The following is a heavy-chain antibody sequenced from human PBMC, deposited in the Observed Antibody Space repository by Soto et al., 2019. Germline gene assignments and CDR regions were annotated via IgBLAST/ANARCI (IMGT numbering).Heavy chain of an antibody. CDR2: IRGGGGSP. J-gene: IGHJ6*02. Sequence: GGSLRLSCVASGFTFSNYAMTWVRQAPGKGLEWVSSIRGGGGSPYYANSVKGRFTVSRDNSESTLYLEMNTLRAEDTAIYYCVRDWSGDKCPFMDVWGQGTTVTVSS. CDR1: GFTFSNYA. V-gene: IGHV3-23*01. D-gene: IGHD3-3*01. CDR3: VRDWSGDKCPFMDV.